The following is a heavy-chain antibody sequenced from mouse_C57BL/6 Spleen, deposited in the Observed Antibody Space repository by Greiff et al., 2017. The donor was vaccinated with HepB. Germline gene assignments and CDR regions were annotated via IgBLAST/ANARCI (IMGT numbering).Heavy chain of an antibody. J-gene: IGHJ4*01. CDR1: GYAFSSSW. V-gene: IGHV1-82*01. CDR3: ARRDEYGNYGAYAMDY. CDR2: IYPGDGDT. D-gene: IGHD2-1*01. Sequence: VHLVESGPELVKPGASVKISCKASGYAFSSSWMNWVKQRPGKGLEWIGRIYPGDGDTNYNGKFKGKATLTADKSSSTAYMQLSSLTSEDSAVYFCARRDEYGNYGAYAMDYWGQGTSVTVSS.